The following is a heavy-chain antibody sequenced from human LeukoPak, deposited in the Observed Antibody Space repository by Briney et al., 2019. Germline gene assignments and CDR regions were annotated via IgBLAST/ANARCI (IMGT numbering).Heavy chain of an antibody. Sequence: SETLSLTCAVYGGSFSGCYWSWMRQPPGKGLEWIGEINHSGSTNYNPSLKSRVTISVDTSKNQFSLKLSSVTAADTAVYYCARKSGFYYYFDYWGQGTLVTVSS. D-gene: IGHD6-25*01. V-gene: IGHV4-34*01. J-gene: IGHJ4*02. CDR3: ARKSGFYYYFDY. CDR1: GGSFSGCY. CDR2: INHSGST.